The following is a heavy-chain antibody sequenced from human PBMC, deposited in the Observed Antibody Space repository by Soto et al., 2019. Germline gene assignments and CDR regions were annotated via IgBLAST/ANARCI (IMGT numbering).Heavy chain of an antibody. Sequence: GSLRLSCVASGFIVSSNQMSWVRQAPGKGLEWVSVIYSGHTTYYADSVEGRFTISRDDSKNTLYLQMNSLRVEDTAVYYCVRGPSDHKLRLVEWPYGDYWGQGALVTVSS. J-gene: IGHJ4*02. V-gene: IGHV3-53*01. D-gene: IGHD3-3*01. CDR2: IYSGHTT. CDR1: GFIVSSNQ. CDR3: VRGPSDHKLRLVEWPYGDY.